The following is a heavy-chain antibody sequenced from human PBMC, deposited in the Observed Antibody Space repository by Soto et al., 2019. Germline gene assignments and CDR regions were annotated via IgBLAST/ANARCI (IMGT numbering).Heavy chain of an antibody. V-gene: IGHV4-61*03. CDR1: GGSVTRGIFP. CDR2: IFYNGTA. J-gene: IGHJ4*02. D-gene: IGHD6-19*01. CDR3: ARIGGWYDIDF. Sequence: LSPTCSVSGGSVTRGIFPWSWIPQTPGKGLQFIGSIFYNGTANYSPPLKNRVSISIDTSQSHFFLQLISVAAADTAVYYCARIGGWYDIDFWGQGRQVTV.